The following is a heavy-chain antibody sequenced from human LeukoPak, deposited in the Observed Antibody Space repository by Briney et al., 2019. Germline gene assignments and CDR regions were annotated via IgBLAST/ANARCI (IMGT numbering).Heavy chain of an antibody. CDR3: ARLRKGGYFEN. Sequence: PGGSLRLSCAASGFIFRNFWMSWVRQPPGRGLEWVANIKEDGSEKYYLDSVKGRFTISRHNAKNSLSLQMNSLRAEDTAIYYCARLRKGGYFENWGQGTLATASS. J-gene: IGHJ4*02. CDR2: IKEDGSEK. CDR1: GFIFRNFW. V-gene: IGHV3-7*01. D-gene: IGHD3-16*01.